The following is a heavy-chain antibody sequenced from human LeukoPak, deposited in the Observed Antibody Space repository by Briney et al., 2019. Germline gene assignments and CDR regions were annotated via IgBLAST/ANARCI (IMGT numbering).Heavy chain of an antibody. Sequence: ASVKVSCKASGYTFTGYYMHWVRQAPGQGLEWMGWINPNSGGTNYAQKFQGRVTMTRDTSISTAYMELTRLRPDDMAVYYCARGPHHTGSGIAYSYYSSYMDVWGKGTTVTTSS. CDR3: ARGPHHTGSGIAYSYYSSYMDV. CDR2: INPNSGGT. CDR1: GYTFTGYY. J-gene: IGHJ6*03. D-gene: IGHD3-10*01. V-gene: IGHV1-2*02.